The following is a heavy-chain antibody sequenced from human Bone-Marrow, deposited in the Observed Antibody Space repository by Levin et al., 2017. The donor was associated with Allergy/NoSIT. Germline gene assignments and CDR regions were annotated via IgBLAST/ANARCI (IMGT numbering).Heavy chain of an antibody. V-gene: IGHV3-30*04. CDR1: GFTFSSYA. Sequence: GGSLRLSCAASGFTFSSYAMHWVRQAPGKGLEWVAVISYDGSNKYYADSVKGRFTISRDNSKNTLYLQMNSLRAEDTAVYYCARDRWAIVLPPDVFAFDIWGQGTMVTVSS. J-gene: IGHJ3*02. D-gene: IGHD2-8*01. CDR3: ARDRWAIVLPPDVFAFDI. CDR2: ISYDGSNK.